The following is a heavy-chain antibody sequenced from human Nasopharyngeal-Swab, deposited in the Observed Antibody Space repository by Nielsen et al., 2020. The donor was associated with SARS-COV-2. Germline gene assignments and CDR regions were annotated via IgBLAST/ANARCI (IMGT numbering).Heavy chain of an antibody. CDR3: AKDVHGDYGGIDY. CDR1: GFTFSSYG. J-gene: IGHJ4*02. Sequence: GESLKISCAASGFTFSSYGMHWVRQAPGKGLEWVAVISYDGSNEYYGDSVKGRFTISRDNSKNTLYLQMNSLGVDDTAVYYCAKDVHGDYGGIDYWGQGILVTVSS. V-gene: IGHV3-30*18. D-gene: IGHD4-17*01. CDR2: ISYDGSNE.